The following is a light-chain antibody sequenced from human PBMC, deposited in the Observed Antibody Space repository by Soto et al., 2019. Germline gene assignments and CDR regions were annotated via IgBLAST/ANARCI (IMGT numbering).Light chain of an antibody. CDR2: DVS. V-gene: IGLV2-14*03. Sequence: QSVLTQPASVSGSPGQSITISCTGTSNDVGGYNYVSWYQHHPGKAPKLMIFDVSNRPSGVSNRFSGSKSGNTASLTISGLQPEEEADYYCSSYTTSNTRQIVFGTGTKVTV. CDR1: SNDVGGYNY. CDR3: SSYTTSNTRQIV. J-gene: IGLJ1*01.